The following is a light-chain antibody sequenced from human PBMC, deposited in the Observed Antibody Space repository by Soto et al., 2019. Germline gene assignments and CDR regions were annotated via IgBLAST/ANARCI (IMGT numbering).Light chain of an antibody. J-gene: IGKJ4*01. Sequence: EIVMTQSPATVSVSPGERATLSCRASQSVSNNLAWFQQKPGQAPRLLIFGASSRATGIPARFSGSGSGTDFTLTISSLQSEDFAVYYCQQYNDWPLTFGEGTKVEIK. CDR1: QSVSNN. CDR2: GAS. V-gene: IGKV3-15*01. CDR3: QQYNDWPLT.